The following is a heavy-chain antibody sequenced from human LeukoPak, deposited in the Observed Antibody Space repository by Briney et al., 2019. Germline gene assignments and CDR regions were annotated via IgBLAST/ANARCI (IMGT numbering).Heavy chain of an antibody. CDR1: GFTFSTYT. CDR2: ISSSGSYM. V-gene: IGHV3-21*01. CDR3: AKEGYNWSLDS. J-gene: IGHJ4*02. D-gene: IGHD1-20*01. Sequence: GGSLRLSCAASGFTFSTYTLNWVRQAPGKGLEWVSFISSSGSYMSYADSVKGRFTISRDNSKNTLYLQMNSLRAEDTTVYYCAKEGYNWSLDSWGQGTLVTVSS.